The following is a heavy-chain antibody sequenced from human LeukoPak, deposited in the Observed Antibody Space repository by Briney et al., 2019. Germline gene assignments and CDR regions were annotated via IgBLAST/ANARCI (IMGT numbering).Heavy chain of an antibody. Sequence: ASVKVSCKASGYTFTSYDINWVRQVTGQGLEWMGWMNPNSGNTGYAQKFQGRVTITWNTSISTAFMDLSSLRSEDTAVYYCARGPSDSWSSRVRYMDVWGKGTTVTVSS. CDR2: MNPNSGNT. CDR3: ARGPSDSWSSRVRYMDV. CDR1: GYTFTSYD. V-gene: IGHV1-8*03. J-gene: IGHJ6*03. D-gene: IGHD6-13*01.